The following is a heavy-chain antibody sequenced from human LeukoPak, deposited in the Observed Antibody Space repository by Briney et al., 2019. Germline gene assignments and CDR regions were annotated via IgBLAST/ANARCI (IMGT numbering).Heavy chain of an antibody. J-gene: IGHJ4*02. CDR1: GFTFSSYS. Sequence: PGGSLRLSCAASGFTFSSYSMNWVRQAPGKGLEWVSSISSSSGYIYYADSVKGRFTISRDNAKNSLYLQMNSLRAEDRAVYYCGREKAGGGGDYWGQGTLVTVSS. V-gene: IGHV3-21*01. D-gene: IGHD3-16*01. CDR2: ISSSSGYI. CDR3: GREKAGGGGDY.